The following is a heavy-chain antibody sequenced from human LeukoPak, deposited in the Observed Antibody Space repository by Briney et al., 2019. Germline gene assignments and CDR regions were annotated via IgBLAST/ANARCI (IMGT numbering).Heavy chain of an antibody. Sequence: GASVKVSCKASGYTFTSYAMNWVREAPGQGVEWMGWFNTNTGNPTYAQGFTGRFVFSLDTSVSTAYLQISSLKAEDTAVYYCARGRVRGTYYYYYYYMDVWGKGTTVTVSS. J-gene: IGHJ6*03. CDR1: GYTFTSYA. V-gene: IGHV7-4-1*02. D-gene: IGHD3-10*01. CDR2: FNTNTGNP. CDR3: ARGRVRGTYYYYYYYMDV.